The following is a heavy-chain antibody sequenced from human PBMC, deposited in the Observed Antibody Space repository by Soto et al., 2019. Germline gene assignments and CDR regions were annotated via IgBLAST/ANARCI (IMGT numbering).Heavy chain of an antibody. CDR3: ARAQYTGSYFDACDV. V-gene: IGHV3-33*03. Sequence: GGSLRLSCAASGFSFSSYGMHWVRQAPGKGLDWVAVIWYDGSNKYYAESVKGLFTISRDNSKNTLYVQMNSLTVEDTAVYYCARAQYTGSYFDACDVWGQGTMVTVSS. CDR1: GFSFSSYG. CDR2: IWYDGSNK. D-gene: IGHD1-26*01. J-gene: IGHJ3*01.